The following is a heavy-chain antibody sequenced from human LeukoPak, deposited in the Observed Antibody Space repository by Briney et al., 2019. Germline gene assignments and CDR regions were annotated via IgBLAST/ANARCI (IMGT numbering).Heavy chain of an antibody. D-gene: IGHD6-13*01. CDR1: GGSISSYY. CDR3: AKQGPKGYRSSGYPRFAP. J-gene: IGHJ5*02. V-gene: IGHV4-59*08. Sequence: SETLSLTCTVSGGSISSYYWSWIRQPPGKGLEWIGYIYYSGSTNYNPSRKSRVTISVDTSKNQFSLKLSSVTAADTAVYYCAKQGPKGYRSSGYPRFAPGAQETRVPVSS. CDR2: IYYSGST.